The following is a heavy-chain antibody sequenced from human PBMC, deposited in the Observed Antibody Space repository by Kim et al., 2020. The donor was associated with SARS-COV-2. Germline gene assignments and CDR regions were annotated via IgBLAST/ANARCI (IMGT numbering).Heavy chain of an antibody. J-gene: IGHJ3*01. Sequence: GGSLRLFCATSGFTFSAYDMNWVRRAPGKGLEWLSFITKSSTTIYYADSVKGRFTISRDNAKNSLYLQMNSLRDEDTALYYCVRDRMGGGFDLWGQGTMV. CDR3: VRDRMGGGFDL. CDR2: ITKSSTTI. V-gene: IGHV3-48*02. CDR1: GFTFSAYD. D-gene: IGHD3-16*01.